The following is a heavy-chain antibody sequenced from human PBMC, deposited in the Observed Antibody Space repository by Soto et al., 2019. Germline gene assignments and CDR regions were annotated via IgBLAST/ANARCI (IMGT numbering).Heavy chain of an antibody. D-gene: IGHD3-9*01. CDR3: AKDQAYIVTGYYDNYYYYGMDV. CDR2: ISYDGSNK. V-gene: IGHV3-30*18. Sequence: QVQLVESGGGVLQPGRSLRLSCAASGFTFSSYGMHWVRQAPGKRLERVAVISYDGSNKYYADSVKGRFTISRDNSKNTLYLQMNSRRADETAVYYCAKDQAYIVTGYYDNYYYYGMDVWGQGTTVTVSS. J-gene: IGHJ6*02. CDR1: GFTFSSYG.